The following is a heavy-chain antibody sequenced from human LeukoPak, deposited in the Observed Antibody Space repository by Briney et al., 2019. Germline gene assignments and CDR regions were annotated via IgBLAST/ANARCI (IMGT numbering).Heavy chain of an antibody. V-gene: IGHV4-34*01. CDR1: GGSFSGYY. Sequence: SETLSLTCAVYGGSFSGYYWSWIRQVPGKGPEWIGEIDHSGRTNANSSLRSRVTMSVDMSKNQFSLRLNSVTAADSAVYYCARKSILTSGRKPYDYWDQGALVTVSS. D-gene: IGHD1-26*01. J-gene: IGHJ4*02. CDR3: ARKSILTSGRKPYDY. CDR2: IDHSGRT.